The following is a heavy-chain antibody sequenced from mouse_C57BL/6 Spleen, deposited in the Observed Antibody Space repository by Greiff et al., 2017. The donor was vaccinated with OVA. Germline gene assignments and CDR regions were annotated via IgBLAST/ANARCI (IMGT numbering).Heavy chain of an antibody. Sequence: EVQLQQSGPVLVKPGASVKMSCKASGYTFTDYYMNWVKQSHGKSLEWIGVINPYNGGTSYNQKFKGKATLTVDKSSSTAYMELNSLTSEDSAVYYCARDHYSNYVGTWFAYWGQGTLVTVSA. CDR1: GYTFTDYY. D-gene: IGHD2-5*01. CDR3: ARDHYSNYVGTWFAY. CDR2: INPYNGGT. V-gene: IGHV1-19*01. J-gene: IGHJ3*01.